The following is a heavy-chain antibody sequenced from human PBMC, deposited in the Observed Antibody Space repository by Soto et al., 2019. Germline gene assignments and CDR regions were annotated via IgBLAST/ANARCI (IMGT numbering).Heavy chain of an antibody. CDR3: AKGISGYNAPLDH. D-gene: IGHD1-20*01. CDR2: ISGSGGST. Sequence: EVQLLESGGGLVQPGGSLRLSCSASGFTFSSYAMNWVRQAPGKGLEWVSVISGSGGSTYYADSVKGRFTSSRDNSKNTLYVQMNSLRAEDTAVYYCAKGISGYNAPLDHWGQGTRVTVSS. J-gene: IGHJ4*02. V-gene: IGHV3-23*01. CDR1: GFTFSSYA.